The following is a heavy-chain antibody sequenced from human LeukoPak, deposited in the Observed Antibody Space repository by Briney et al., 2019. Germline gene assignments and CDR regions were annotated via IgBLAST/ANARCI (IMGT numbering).Heavy chain of an antibody. V-gene: IGHV3-53*01. J-gene: IGHJ4*02. Sequence: GGTLRLSCAASGLTVNNNYMNWVRQAPGKGLEWVSALYIGGNTYYADSVRGRFTISRDNSKNTLYLQMNSLRAEDTAIYYCMTAAGYNFGQYWGQGTLVTVSS. CDR1: GLTVNNNY. D-gene: IGHD5-18*01. CDR3: MTAAGYNFGQY. CDR2: LYIGGNT.